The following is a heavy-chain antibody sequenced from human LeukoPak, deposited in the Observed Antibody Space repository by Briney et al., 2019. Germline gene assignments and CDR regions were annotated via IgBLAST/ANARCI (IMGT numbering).Heavy chain of an antibody. J-gene: IGHJ6*02. D-gene: IGHD2-15*01. Sequence: TPSETLSLTCTVSGGSISSSSYYWGWIRQPPGKGLEWIGSIYYSGSTYYNPSLKSRVTISVDTSKNQFSLKLSSVTAADTAVYYCARRTVAATLSFFYYYGMDVWGQGTTVTVSS. CDR2: IYYSGST. CDR3: ARRTVAATLSFFYYYGMDV. V-gene: IGHV4-39*01. CDR1: GGSISSSSYY.